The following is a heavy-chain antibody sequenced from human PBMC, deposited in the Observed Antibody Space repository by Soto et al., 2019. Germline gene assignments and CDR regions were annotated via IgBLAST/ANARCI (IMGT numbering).Heavy chain of an antibody. CDR3: AICVYIIRWYAGSFDP. D-gene: IGHD6-13*01. CDR2: INHSGST. J-gene: IGHJ5*02. CDR1: GGSFSGYY. Sequence: SETLSLTCAVYGGSFSGYYWSWIRQPPGKGLEWIGEINHSGSTNYIPSLKSRVTISVDTSKNQFSLKLSSVTAADTAVYYCAICVYIIRWYAGSFDPSCQGTLLTGST. V-gene: IGHV4-34*01.